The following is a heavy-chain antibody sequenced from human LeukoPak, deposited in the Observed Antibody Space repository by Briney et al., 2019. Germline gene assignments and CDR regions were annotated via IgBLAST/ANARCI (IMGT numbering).Heavy chain of an antibody. CDR3: ATAGKYRFDN. D-gene: IGHD6-19*01. V-gene: IGHV3-74*01. CDR1: GFIFSNYW. CDR2: MNTDGSTI. Sequence: GGSLRLSCAASGFIFSNYWMHWVRQAPGEELVWVSRMNTDGSTINYADYVKGRFTISRDNAKNTLYLQMNSLTTEDTAVYYCATAGKYRFDNWCQGILVTVSS. J-gene: IGHJ5*02.